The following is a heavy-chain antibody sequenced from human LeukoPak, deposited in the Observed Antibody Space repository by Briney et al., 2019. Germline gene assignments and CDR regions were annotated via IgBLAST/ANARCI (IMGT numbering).Heavy chain of an antibody. Sequence: GGSLRLSCAASGFTFSSYGMHGVRQAPGKGQEWVAFIRYDGSNKYYADSVKGRFTISRDNSKNTLYLQMNSLRAEDTAVYYCAKSPGGRLLLFDYWGQGTLVTVSS. J-gene: IGHJ4*02. D-gene: IGHD3-22*01. CDR2: IRYDGSNK. CDR3: AKSPGGRLLLFDY. V-gene: IGHV3-30*02. CDR1: GFTFSSYG.